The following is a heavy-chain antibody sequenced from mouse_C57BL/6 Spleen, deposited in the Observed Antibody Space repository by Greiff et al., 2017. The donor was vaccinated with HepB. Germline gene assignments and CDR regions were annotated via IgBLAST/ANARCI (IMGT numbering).Heavy chain of an antibody. D-gene: IGHD2-4*01. CDR2: INPSTGGT. V-gene: IGHV1-42*01. Sequence: EVQLQQSGPELVKPGASVKISCKASGYSFTGYYMNWVKQSPEKSLEWIGEINPSTGGTTYNQKFKAQATLTVDKSSSTAYMQLKSLTSEDSAVYYCARGAPLYDYDGADYFDYWGQGTTLTVSS. CDR3: ARGAPLYDYDGADYFDY. J-gene: IGHJ2*01. CDR1: GYSFTGYY.